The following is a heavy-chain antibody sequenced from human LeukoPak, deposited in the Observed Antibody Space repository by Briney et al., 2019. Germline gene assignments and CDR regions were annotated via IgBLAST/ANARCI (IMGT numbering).Heavy chain of an antibody. J-gene: IGHJ4*02. D-gene: IGHD1-14*01. Sequence: WGSLRLSCTASGFTFSSYAMSWVRQAPGKGLEWVSAISGSGGSTYYADSVKGRFTISRDNSKNTLYLQMNSLRAEDTAVYYCARDKSGHGIDYWGQGTLVTVSS. CDR3: ARDKSGHGIDY. CDR2: ISGSGGST. V-gene: IGHV3-23*01. CDR1: GFTFSSYA.